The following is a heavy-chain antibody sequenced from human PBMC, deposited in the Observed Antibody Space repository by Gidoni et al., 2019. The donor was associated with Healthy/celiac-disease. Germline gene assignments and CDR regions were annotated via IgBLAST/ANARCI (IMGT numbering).Heavy chain of an antibody. CDR1: GYTFTGYY. V-gene: IGHV1-2*06. D-gene: IGHD1-26*01. CDR3: ARDRRSGSSFFDY. Sequence: QVQLVQSGAEVKNPGASVTVSCTASGYTFTGYYMHWVRQAPGQGLEWMGRINPNSGGTNYAQKFQGRVTMTRDTSISTAYMELSRLRSDDTAVYYCARDRRSGSSFFDYWGQGTLVTVSS. CDR2: INPNSGGT. J-gene: IGHJ4*02.